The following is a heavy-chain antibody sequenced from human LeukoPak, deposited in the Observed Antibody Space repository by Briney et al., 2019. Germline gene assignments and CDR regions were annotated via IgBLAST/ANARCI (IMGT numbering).Heavy chain of an antibody. D-gene: IGHD3-10*01. CDR3: AKNQATMVRGVMDY. J-gene: IGHJ4*02. CDR1: GFTFNDFA. Sequence: GGSLRLSCAASGFTFNDFAMSWVRQAPGKGLEWVSLISGDGGSTYYADSVKGRFTISRDNSKNSLYLQMNSLRTEDTALYYCAKNQATMVRGVMDYWGQGTLATVSS. V-gene: IGHV3-43*02. CDR2: ISGDGGST.